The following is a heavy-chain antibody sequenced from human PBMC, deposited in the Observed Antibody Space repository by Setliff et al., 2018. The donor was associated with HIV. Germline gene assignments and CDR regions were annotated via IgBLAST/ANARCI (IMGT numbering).Heavy chain of an antibody. Sequence: SETLSLTCTVSGGSIGSNTYYWGWIRQPPGKGLEWIGYIYHSGSTFYNPSLQSRAAISVDGSKYHLSLKLFSVTAADTAVYYCARSGDYYESSGYYRYWGQGALVTVSS. CDR1: GGSIGSNTYY. CDR3: ARSGDYYESSGYYRY. V-gene: IGHV4-39*07. D-gene: IGHD3-22*01. J-gene: IGHJ4*02. CDR2: IYHSGST.